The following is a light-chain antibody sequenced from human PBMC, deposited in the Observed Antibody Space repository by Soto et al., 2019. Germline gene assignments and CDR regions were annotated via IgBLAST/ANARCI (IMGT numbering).Light chain of an antibody. CDR3: MQPLQSWT. CDR2: LGS. Sequence: DIVMTQSPLSLPVTPGEPASISCRSSQSLLHSNGYNYLDWYLQKPGQSPQLLIYLGSNRASGVPDRFSGSGSGTDFTLKISRVEAEDVGVYYCMQPLQSWTFGQGTKVDLK. CDR1: QSLLHSNGYNY. J-gene: IGKJ1*01. V-gene: IGKV2-28*01.